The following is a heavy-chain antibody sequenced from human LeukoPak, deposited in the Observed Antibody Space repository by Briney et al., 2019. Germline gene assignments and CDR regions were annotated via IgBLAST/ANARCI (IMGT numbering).Heavy chain of an antibody. CDR3: ARVVTGYSSSWLFDY. CDR2: IKQDGSEK. D-gene: IGHD6-13*01. V-gene: IGHV3-7*01. J-gene: IGHJ4*02. Sequence: QSGGSLRLSCAASGFTFSSYWMSWVRQAPGKGLEWVANIKQDGSEKYYVDFVKGRFTISRDNAKNSLYLQMNSLRAEDTAVYYCARVVTGYSSSWLFDYWGQGTLVTVSS. CDR1: GFTFSSYW.